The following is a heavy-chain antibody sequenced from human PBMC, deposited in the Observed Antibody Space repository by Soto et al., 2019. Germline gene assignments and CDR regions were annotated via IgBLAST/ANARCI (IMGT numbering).Heavy chain of an antibody. J-gene: IGHJ4*02. CDR2: ISAYNGNT. CDR3: ARIILYGDCKRGNASPQKYYFDY. Sequence: ASVKVSCKASGYTFTSYGISWVRQAPGQGLEWMGWISAYNGNTNYAQKLQGRVTMTTDTSTSTAYMELRSLRSDDTAVYYCARIILYGDCKRGNASPQKYYFDYWGQGTLVTVSS. D-gene: IGHD4-17*01. CDR1: GYTFTSYG. V-gene: IGHV1-18*01.